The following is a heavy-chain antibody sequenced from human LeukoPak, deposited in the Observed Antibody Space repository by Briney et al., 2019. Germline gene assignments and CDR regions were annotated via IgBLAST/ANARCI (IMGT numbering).Heavy chain of an antibody. Sequence: KPGGTLRISCAASGFTFSNAWMSWVRRAPGRGREWVGRIKSKTDGGTTDYAAPVKGRFTISRDDSKNTLSLQMNSLKTEDTAVYYCTSRSHMFGGAFDIWGQGTMVTVSS. CDR3: TSRSHMFGGAFDI. V-gene: IGHV3-15*01. J-gene: IGHJ3*02. CDR1: GFTFSNAW. CDR2: IKSKTDGGTT. D-gene: IGHD3-16*01.